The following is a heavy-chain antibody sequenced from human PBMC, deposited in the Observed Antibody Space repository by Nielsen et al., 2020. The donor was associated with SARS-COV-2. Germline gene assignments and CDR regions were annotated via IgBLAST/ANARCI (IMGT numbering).Heavy chain of an antibody. CDR2: IYYSGST. J-gene: IGHJ4*02. Sequence: SETLSLTCTASGGSVDDHRYYWSWIRQPPGKGLEWIGYIYYSGSTNYNPSLKSRVTISVDTAKNQLSLKLSSVTAADTAVYYCARLRFDNGAPYFDYWGQGTLVTVSS. D-gene: IGHD2-8*01. CDR3: ARLRFDNGAPYFDY. V-gene: IGHV4-61*01. CDR1: GGSVDDHRYY.